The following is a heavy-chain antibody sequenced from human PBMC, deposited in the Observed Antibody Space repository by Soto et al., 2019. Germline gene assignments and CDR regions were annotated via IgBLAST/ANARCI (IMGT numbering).Heavy chain of an antibody. CDR1: GGTFSSYA. J-gene: IGHJ6*02. V-gene: IGHV1-69*01. D-gene: IGHD3-10*01. Sequence: ACVKVSCKGSGGTFSSYAISWVRQAPGQGLEWMGGIIPIFGTANYAQKFQGRVTITADESTSTAYMELSSLRSEDTAVYYCARLRTLMVRGVPPYYYYYGMDVWGQGTTVTVSS. CDR3: ARLRTLMVRGVPPYYYYYGMDV. CDR2: IIPIFGTA.